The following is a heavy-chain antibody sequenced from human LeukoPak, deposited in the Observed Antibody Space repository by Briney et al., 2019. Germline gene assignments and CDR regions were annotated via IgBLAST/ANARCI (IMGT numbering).Heavy chain of an antibody. J-gene: IGHJ5*02. Sequence: ASVKVSCKASGYTFTGYYIYWVRQAPGQGLEWMGWINPNSGGTNYAQKFQGRVTMTRDTSISTAYMELSRLRSDDTAVYYCARDLVVASNWFDPWGQGTLVAVSS. D-gene: IGHD2-15*01. V-gene: IGHV1-2*02. CDR3: ARDLVVASNWFDP. CDR2: INPNSGGT. CDR1: GYTFTGYY.